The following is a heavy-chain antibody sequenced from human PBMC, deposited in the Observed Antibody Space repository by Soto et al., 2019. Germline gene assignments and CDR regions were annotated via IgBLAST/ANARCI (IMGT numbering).Heavy chain of an antibody. Sequence: QVQLVQSGAEVKKPGASVKVSCKASGYRFTSYGISWVRQAPGQGLEWMGWISVNNDNTNYAQKFQGRVTMTTDTSTGTAYMELRSLRSDVTAVYYCARDLTTVTTNYFDYWGQGTLVTVAS. J-gene: IGHJ4*02. V-gene: IGHV1-18*01. CDR1: GYRFTSYG. CDR2: ISVNNDNT. D-gene: IGHD4-17*01. CDR3: ARDLTTVTTNYFDY.